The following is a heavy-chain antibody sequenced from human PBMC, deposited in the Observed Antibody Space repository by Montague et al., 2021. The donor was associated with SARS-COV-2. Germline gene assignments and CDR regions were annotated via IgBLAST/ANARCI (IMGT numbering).Heavy chain of an antibody. CDR2: IYYSGGT. Sequence: SETLSLTCTVSGGSFSSDNYFWGWIRQPPGKGLEWIGSIYYSGGTLYXXXVESRVTISVDTSRNQFSLKLISVAAADTAVYYCAGQAPVDTGMLRTCGWFDAWGQGALVTVSS. D-gene: IGHD5-18*01. V-gene: IGHV4-39*01. J-gene: IGHJ5*02. CDR1: GGSFSSDNYF. CDR3: AGQAPVDTGMLRTCGWFDA.